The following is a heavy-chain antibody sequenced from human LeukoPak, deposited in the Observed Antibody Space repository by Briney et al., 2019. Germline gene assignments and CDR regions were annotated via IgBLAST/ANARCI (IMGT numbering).Heavy chain of an antibody. J-gene: IGHJ4*02. CDR3: AKGGYYDVWSAYDY. D-gene: IGHD3-3*01. CDR1: GFIFSNYG. CDR2: IRYDGNGK. V-gene: IGHV3-30*02. Sequence: GGSLRLSCAVSGFIFSNYGMHWVRQAPGKGLEWVAFIRYDGNGKYHGDSVEGRFTISIDNSNNTLSLQMNSLRAEDTAVYYCAKGGYYDVWSAYDYWGQGTLVTVAS.